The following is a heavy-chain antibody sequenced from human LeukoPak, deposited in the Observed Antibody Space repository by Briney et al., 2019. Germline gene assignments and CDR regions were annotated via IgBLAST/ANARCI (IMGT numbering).Heavy chain of an antibody. J-gene: IGHJ6*03. CDR2: TYYRSKLXN. Sequence: CAXXGDSVSSNSAAWNWLRQSPSRGLEWLGRTYYRSKLXNDYAVSVKSLITINPDTSKNQFSLKLNSVTPEDTAVXXXXXXXXXXXXXXXXXYXXXXMDVWGXGXTVTVSS. V-gene: IGHV6-1*01. CDR3: XXXXXXXXXXXXXXYXXXXMDV. CDR1: GDSVSSNSAA.